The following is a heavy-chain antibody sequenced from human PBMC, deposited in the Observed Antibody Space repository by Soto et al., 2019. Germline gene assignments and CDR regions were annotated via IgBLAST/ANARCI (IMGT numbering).Heavy chain of an antibody. CDR1: GFSLSNARMG. Sequence: QVTLKESGPVLVKPTETLTLTCTVSGFSLSNARMGVSWIRQPPGKALEWLAHIFSNDEKSYSTSLKSRLTIFKDTSKSQVVLTMTNMDPVDTATYYCARTTDPWGSSWQWWFDPWGQGTLVTVSS. D-gene: IGHD6-13*01. CDR2: IFSNDEK. V-gene: IGHV2-26*01. J-gene: IGHJ5*02. CDR3: ARTTDPWGSSWQWWFDP.